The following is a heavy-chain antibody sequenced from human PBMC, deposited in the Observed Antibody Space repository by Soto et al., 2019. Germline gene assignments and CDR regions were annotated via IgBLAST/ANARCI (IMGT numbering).Heavy chain of an antibody. D-gene: IGHD4-17*01. CDR3: ARHDYGDSDAFDI. J-gene: IGHJ3*02. CDR1: GFTFSSYS. Sequence: GGSLRLSCAASGFTFSSYSMNWVRQAPGKGLEWVSSISSSSSYIYYADSVKGRFTISRDKAKNSLYLQMNSLRAEDTAVYYCARHDYGDSDAFDIWGQGTMVTVSS. V-gene: IGHV3-21*01. CDR2: ISSSSSYI.